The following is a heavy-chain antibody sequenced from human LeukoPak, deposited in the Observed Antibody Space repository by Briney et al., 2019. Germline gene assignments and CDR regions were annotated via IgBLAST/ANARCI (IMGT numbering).Heavy chain of an antibody. CDR3: AKVRYSSGWYGFDGMDV. CDR1: GFTFSGYG. J-gene: IGHJ6*04. Sequence: GRSLRLSCAASGFTFSGYGMHWVRQAPGKGLEWVAVISYDGSNKYYADSVKGRFTISRDNSKNTLYLQMNSLRAEDTAVYYCAKVRYSSGWYGFDGMDVWGKGTTVTVSS. V-gene: IGHV3-30*18. D-gene: IGHD6-19*01. CDR2: ISYDGSNK.